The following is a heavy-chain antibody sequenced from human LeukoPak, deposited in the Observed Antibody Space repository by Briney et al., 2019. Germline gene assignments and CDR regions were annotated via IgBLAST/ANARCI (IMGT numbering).Heavy chain of an antibody. V-gene: IGHV1-18*01. J-gene: IGHJ6*03. CDR3: ARETYSSGWYNYYYYMDV. CDR2: ISAYNGNT. D-gene: IGHD6-19*01. CDR1: GYTFTSYG. Sequence: ASVKVSCKASGYTFTSYGISWVRQAPGQGLEWMGWISAYNGNTNYAQKLQGRVTMTTDTSTSTAYMELRSLRSDDTAVYYCARETYSSGWYNYYYYMDVWGKGTTVTVSS.